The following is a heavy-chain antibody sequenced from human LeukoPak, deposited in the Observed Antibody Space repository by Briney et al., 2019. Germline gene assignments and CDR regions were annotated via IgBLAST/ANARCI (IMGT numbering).Heavy chain of an antibody. CDR3: ARDIGGSGSYLIDY. D-gene: IGHD1-26*01. V-gene: IGHV1-46*01. J-gene: IGHJ4*02. CDR2: VNPSGGST. CDR1: GSTFTDYY. Sequence: GASVKVSCKASGSTFTDYYMHWVRQAPGQGLEWMGIVNPSGGSTSYAQKFQGRVTMTRDMSTSTVYMELSSLRSEDTAVYYCARDIGGSGSYLIDYWGQGTLVTVSS.